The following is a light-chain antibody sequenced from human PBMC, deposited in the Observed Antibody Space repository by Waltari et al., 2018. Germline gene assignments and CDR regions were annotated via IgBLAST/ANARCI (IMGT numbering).Light chain of an antibody. CDR2: GAS. J-gene: IGKJ1*01. V-gene: IGKV3-20*01. Sequence: IVLTQSPGTLSLSPGERATLSCRASQSVGRTLAWDQKSPGQAPRLLSYGASTRATAIPDRFSGSGSGTDCSLTISSLEPEDFAVYYCQHYVRLPVTFGQGTTVEIK. CDR1: QSVGRT. CDR3: QHYVRLPVT.